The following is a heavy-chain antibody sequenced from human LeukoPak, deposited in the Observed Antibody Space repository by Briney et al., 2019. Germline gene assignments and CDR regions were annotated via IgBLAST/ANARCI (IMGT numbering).Heavy chain of an antibody. CDR1: GFTFSSYS. J-gene: IGHJ4*02. Sequence: PGGSLRLSCAASGFTFSSYSMNWVRQAPGKGLEWVSYISSSSSTIYYADSVKGRFTISRDNAKNSLYLQMNSLRDEDTAMYYCARDRFGYGSGWYGKAVDYWGQGTLVTVSS. CDR2: ISSSSSTI. CDR3: ARDRFGYGSGWYGKAVDY. V-gene: IGHV3-48*02. D-gene: IGHD6-19*01.